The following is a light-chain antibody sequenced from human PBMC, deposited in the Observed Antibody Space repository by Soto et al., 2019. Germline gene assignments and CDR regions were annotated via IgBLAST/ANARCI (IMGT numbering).Light chain of an antibody. J-gene: IGLJ1*01. CDR3: CSYAGSNTFYV. Sequence: QSALTQPRSVSGSPGQSVTISCTGTSSNVGGYNYVSWYQHHPGKAPKLVIYDVYNRPSGVPDRFSGSKSDNTAPLTISGLQAEDEADYYCCSYAGSNTFYVFGTGTKVTVL. CDR2: DVY. CDR1: SSNVGGYNY. V-gene: IGLV2-11*01.